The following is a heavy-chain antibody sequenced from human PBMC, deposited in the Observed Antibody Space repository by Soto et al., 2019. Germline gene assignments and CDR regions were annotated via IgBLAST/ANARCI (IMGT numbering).Heavy chain of an antibody. Sequence: QITLEESGPTVVKPTQTLTLTCTFSGFSLSTSGVGVGWIRQSPGKALEWLALIFWDDDKRFSPSLKSRLTITKDTSENQVVLTMTNVDPVDTATYYCTHGNRYFQHWGQGTLVTVSS. J-gene: IGHJ1*01. CDR1: GFSLSTSGVG. V-gene: IGHV2-5*02. CDR3: THGNRYFQH. CDR2: IFWDDDK.